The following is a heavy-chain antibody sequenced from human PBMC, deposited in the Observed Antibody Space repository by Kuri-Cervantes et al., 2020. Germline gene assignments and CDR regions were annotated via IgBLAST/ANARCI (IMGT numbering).Heavy chain of an antibody. D-gene: IGHD6-6*01. J-gene: IGHJ4*02. CDR2: INHSGST. Sequence: SETLSLTCAVYGGSFSGYSWSWIRQPPGKVLEWIGEINHSGSTNYNPSLKSRVTISVDTSKNQFSLKLSSVTAADTAVYYCARAPVFAARSKVYFDYWGQGTLVTVSS. V-gene: IGHV4-34*01. CDR1: GGSFSGYS. CDR3: ARAPVFAARSKVYFDY.